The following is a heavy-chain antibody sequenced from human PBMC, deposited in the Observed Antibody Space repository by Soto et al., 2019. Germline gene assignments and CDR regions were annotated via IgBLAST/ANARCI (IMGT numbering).Heavy chain of an antibody. CDR2: ILVGGST. CDR3: AKATAITGGAFEI. J-gene: IGHJ3*02. D-gene: IGHD5-12*01. Sequence: GGSLRLSCAVSGFIRSSYDMSWVRQAPGKGLDWVSTILVGGSTHYEDSVKGRFTISRDTSKNTVYLQMNSLTAGDTAVYYCAKATAITGGAFEIYGQGTLVTVSS. CDR1: GFIRSSYD. V-gene: IGHV3-23*01.